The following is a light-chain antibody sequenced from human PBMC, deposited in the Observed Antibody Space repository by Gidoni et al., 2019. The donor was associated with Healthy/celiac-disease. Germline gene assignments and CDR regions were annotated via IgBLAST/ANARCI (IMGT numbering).Light chain of an antibody. CDR2: EVS. Sequence: SALTQPASVSGSPGQSLTISCTGTSSDVGGYNYVSWYQQHPGKAPKLMISEVSNRPSGVSNRFSGSKSGNPASLTISGLQAEDEADYYCSSYTSSSTLGVFGGGTKLXVX. CDR3: SSYTSSSTLGV. CDR1: SSDVGGYNY. J-gene: IGLJ3*02. V-gene: IGLV2-14*01.